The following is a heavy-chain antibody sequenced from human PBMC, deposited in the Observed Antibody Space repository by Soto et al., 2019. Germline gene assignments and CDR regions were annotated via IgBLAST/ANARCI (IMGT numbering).Heavy chain of an antibody. CDR3: ARAAAAGTGWFDP. CDR1: GYKVTSYV. Sequence: GDSENVSCKAYGYKVTSYVISWVLQAPGQGLEWMGWISAYNGNTNYAQKLQGRVTMTTDTSTSTAYMELRSLRSDDKAVYYCARAAAAGTGWFDPWGQGTLVTVSA. D-gene: IGHD6-13*01. V-gene: IGHV1-18*04. CDR2: ISAYNGNT. J-gene: IGHJ5*02.